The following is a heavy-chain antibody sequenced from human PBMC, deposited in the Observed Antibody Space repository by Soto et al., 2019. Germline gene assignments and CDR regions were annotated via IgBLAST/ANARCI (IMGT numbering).Heavy chain of an antibody. CDR1: GFTFSSYS. D-gene: IGHD2-2*02. CDR2: ISSSSSYI. J-gene: IGHJ4*02. CDR3: ARASGKAIVVVPAAIGAAADDY. V-gene: IGHV3-21*01. Sequence: GGSLRLSCAASGFTFSSYSMNWVRQAPGKGLEWVSSISSSSSYIYYADSVKGRYTISRDNAKNSLYLPMNSLRAEDTAVYYCARASGKAIVVVPAAIGAAADDYWGQGTLVTVSS.